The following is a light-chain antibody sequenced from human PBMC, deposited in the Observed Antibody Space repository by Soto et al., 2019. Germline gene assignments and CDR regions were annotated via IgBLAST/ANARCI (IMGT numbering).Light chain of an antibody. CDR1: RSDVGTYNL. J-gene: IGLJ2*01. Sequence: QSALTQPASVSVSPGQSITISCTGARSDVGTYNLVSWYRQYPGKAPQLLIYEVSKLASGVSNRFSGSKSGNTASLTISGLQAEDEADYFCCSYAGSTTFVLFGGGTKLTVL. V-gene: IGLV2-23*02. CDR3: CSYAGSTTFVL. CDR2: EVS.